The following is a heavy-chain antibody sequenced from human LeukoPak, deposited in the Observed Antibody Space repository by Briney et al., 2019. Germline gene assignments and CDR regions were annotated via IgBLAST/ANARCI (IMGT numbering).Heavy chain of an antibody. CDR1: GYTFTGYY. Sequence: ASVKVSRKASGYTFTGYYMHWVRQAPGQGLEWMGWINPNSGGTNYAQKFRGRVTMTRDTSISTAYMELSRLRSDDTAVYYCAREDLYYYDSSGSEYFQHWGQGTLVTVSS. D-gene: IGHD3-22*01. V-gene: IGHV1-2*02. CDR2: INPNSGGT. CDR3: AREDLYYYDSSGSEYFQH. J-gene: IGHJ1*01.